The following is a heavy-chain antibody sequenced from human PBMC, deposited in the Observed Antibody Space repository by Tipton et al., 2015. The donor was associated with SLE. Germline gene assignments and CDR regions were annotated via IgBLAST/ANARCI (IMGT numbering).Heavy chain of an antibody. CDR3: ARDHRPGGYYYYMDV. V-gene: IGHV1-18*01. CDR1: GYTFTTYG. J-gene: IGHJ6*03. CDR2: INPYSGST. Sequence: QSGAEVKKPGASVRVSCKASGYTFTTYGISWVRQAPGQGLEWMGWINPYSGSTNYNPSLRSRVTISVDTSKNQFSLKLSSVTAADTAVYYCARDHRPGGYYYYMDVWGKGTAVTVSS. D-gene: IGHD3-10*01.